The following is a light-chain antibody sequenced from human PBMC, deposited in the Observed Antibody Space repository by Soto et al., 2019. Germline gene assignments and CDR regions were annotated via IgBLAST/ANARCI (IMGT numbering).Light chain of an antibody. CDR1: SSNIGGNY. CDR2: RNN. J-gene: IGLJ1*01. CDR3: AAWDDSLSGLV. Sequence: QSALTQPPSASGTPGQRVTISCSGSSSNIGGNYVYWYQQLPGTAPKLLIYRNNQRPSGVPDRFSGSKSGTSASLAISGLRSEDEADYYCAAWDDSLSGLVFGTGTKVTVL. V-gene: IGLV1-47*01.